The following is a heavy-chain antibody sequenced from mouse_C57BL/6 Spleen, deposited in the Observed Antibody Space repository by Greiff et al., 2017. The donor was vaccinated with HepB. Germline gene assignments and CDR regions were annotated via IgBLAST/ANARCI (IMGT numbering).Heavy chain of an antibody. CDR1: GYTFTDYY. Sequence: EVQLQQSGPELVKPGASVKISCKASGYTFTDYYMNWVKQSHGKSLEWIGDINPNNGGTSYNQKFKGKATLTVDKSSSTAYMELRSLTSEDSAVYYCAREKVYYYGSSSPFAYWGQGTLVTVSA. CDR2: INPNNGGT. CDR3: AREKVYYYGSSSPFAY. V-gene: IGHV1-26*01. J-gene: IGHJ3*01. D-gene: IGHD1-1*01.